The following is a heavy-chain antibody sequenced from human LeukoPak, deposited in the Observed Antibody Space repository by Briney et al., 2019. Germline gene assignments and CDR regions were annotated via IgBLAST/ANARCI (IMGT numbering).Heavy chain of an antibody. CDR1: GVSISSHY. J-gene: IGHJ6*03. Sequence: SETLSLTCPVSGVSISSHYCSWVRQPPGNGLEWIGNIYESESTHYKSSLKSRVTISVDTSKNQFTLRLRAVAAADTACYYFARVLQNYDYLDVWGKGTMVTVSS. CDR3: ARVLQNYDYLDV. CDR2: IYESEST. D-gene: IGHD3-3*01. V-gene: IGHV4-59*11.